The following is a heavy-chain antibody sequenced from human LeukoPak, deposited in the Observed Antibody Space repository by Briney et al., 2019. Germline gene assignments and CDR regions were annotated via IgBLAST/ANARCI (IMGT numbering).Heavy chain of an antibody. V-gene: IGHV4-59*01. CDR1: GGSISSYY. CDR2: IYYSGST. J-gene: IGHJ4*02. Sequence: SETLSLTCTVSGGSISSYYWSWIRQPPGKGLEWIGYIYYSGSTNYSPSLKSRVTISVDTSKNQFSLKLSSVTAADTAVYYCGGATGYYYDSSGYYPHYWGQGTLVTVSS. D-gene: IGHD3-22*01. CDR3: GGATGYYYDSSGYYPHY.